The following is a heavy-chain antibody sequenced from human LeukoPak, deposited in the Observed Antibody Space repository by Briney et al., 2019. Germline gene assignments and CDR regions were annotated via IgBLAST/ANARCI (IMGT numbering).Heavy chain of an antibody. CDR2: VSYSAYT. J-gene: IGHJ4*02. CDR1: GGSVGGDSLY. Sequence: KPSETLSLTCTVSGGSVGGDSLYWSWIRQSPGKGLDWIGYVSYSAYTHYNPSLESRVTISIDTSKNQFSLYLSSVTTADTAVYYCACWVRGRNPRLDCWGQGTLVTVSS. D-gene: IGHD3-10*01. CDR3: ACWVRGRNPRLDC. V-gene: IGHV4-61*01.